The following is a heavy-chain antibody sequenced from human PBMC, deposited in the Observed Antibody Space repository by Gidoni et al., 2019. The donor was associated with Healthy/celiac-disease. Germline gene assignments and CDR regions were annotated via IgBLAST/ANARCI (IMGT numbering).Heavy chain of an antibody. V-gene: IGHV4-31*01. CDR3: ARGGYGPLFDY. Sequence: QVQLQESGPGLVKPSQTLSLTCTVSGGSISSGGYYWSWIRQHPGKGLEWIGYIYYSGSTYYNPSLKSLVTIAVDTSKNQFSLKLSSVTAADTAVYYCARGGYGPLFDYWGQGTLVTVSP. J-gene: IGHJ4*02. CDR1: GGSISSGGYY. CDR2: IYYSGST. D-gene: IGHD5-18*01.